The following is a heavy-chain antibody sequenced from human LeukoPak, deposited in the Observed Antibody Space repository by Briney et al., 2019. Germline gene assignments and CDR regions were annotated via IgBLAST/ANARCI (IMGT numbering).Heavy chain of an antibody. J-gene: IGHJ6*03. D-gene: IGHD2-2*01. Sequence: SETLSLTCTVSGGSISSSMYYWGWIRQPPGKGLEWIGSIYYSGSTYYNPSLKSRVTISVDTSKNQFSLKLSSVTAADTAVYYCARVRNIVVVPAVYYMDVWGKGTTVTVSS. CDR1: GGSISSSMYY. CDR2: IYYSGST. V-gene: IGHV4-39*07. CDR3: ARVRNIVVVPAVYYMDV.